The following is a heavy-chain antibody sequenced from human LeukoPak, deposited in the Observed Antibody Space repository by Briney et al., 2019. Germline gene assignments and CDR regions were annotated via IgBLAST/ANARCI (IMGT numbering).Heavy chain of an antibody. J-gene: IGHJ3*02. CDR2: IYYSGST. CDR1: GGSISSGGYY. D-gene: IGHD3-22*01. V-gene: IGHV4-31*03. CDR3: ARQAYYYDSSGYHSGSDDAFDI. Sequence: SETLSLTCTVSGGSISSGGYYWSWIRQHPGKGLEWIGYIYYSGSTYYNPSLKSRVTISVDTSKNQFSLKLSSVTAADTAVYYCARQAYYYDSSGYHSGSDDAFDIWGQGTMVTVSS.